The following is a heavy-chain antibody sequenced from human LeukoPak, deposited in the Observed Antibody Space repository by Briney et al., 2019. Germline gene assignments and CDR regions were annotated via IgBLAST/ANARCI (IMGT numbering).Heavy chain of an antibody. CDR3: ARPVADTYAPLDY. J-gene: IGHJ4*02. Sequence: PGGSLRLSCTVSGFTVSSNSWSWVRQAPGKGLEWVSFIYSGGNTHSSDSVKSRFTISRDNSKNTLYLQMNSLRAEDTAVYYCARPVADTYAPLDYWGQGTLVTVSS. CDR2: IYSGGNT. V-gene: IGHV3-53*01. CDR1: GFTVSSNS. D-gene: IGHD6-19*01.